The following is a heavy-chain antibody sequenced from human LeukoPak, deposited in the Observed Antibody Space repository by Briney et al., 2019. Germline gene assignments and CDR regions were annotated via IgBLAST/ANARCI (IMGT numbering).Heavy chain of an antibody. CDR3: AKDRLSGSSWSTSLDAFDV. V-gene: IGHV3-30*18. Sequence: PGRSLRLSCVASGFAFTRYGINWVRQAPGKGLEWLALISVDGSDKYYADSVKGRFTISRDNSKNTVYLQMSSLRPDDTAVYFCAKDRLSGSSWSTSLDAFDVWGQGTLVTVSS. CDR1: GFAFTRYG. CDR2: ISVDGSDK. J-gene: IGHJ3*01. D-gene: IGHD3-10*01.